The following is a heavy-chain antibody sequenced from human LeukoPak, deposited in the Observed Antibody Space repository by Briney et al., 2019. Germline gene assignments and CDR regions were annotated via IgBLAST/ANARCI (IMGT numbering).Heavy chain of an antibody. J-gene: IGHJ6*03. CDR3: ARGGRDIVVVVAASPYHYYYMDV. D-gene: IGHD2-15*01. CDR2: INHSGST. V-gene: IGHV4-34*01. CDR1: GGSFSGYY. Sequence: SETLSLTCAVYGGSFSGYYWSWMRQPPGKGLEWVGEINHSGSTNYNPSLTSRATTSVDTSKNQFTLTLSSVTAADTAVYYCARGGRDIVVVVAASPYHYYYMDVWGKGTTVTVSS.